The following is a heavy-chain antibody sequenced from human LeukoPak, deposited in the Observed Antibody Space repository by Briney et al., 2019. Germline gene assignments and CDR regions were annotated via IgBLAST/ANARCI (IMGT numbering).Heavy chain of an antibody. D-gene: IGHD2/OR15-2a*01. Sequence: GGSLRLSCAASGFAFSESWMHWVRQARGKGLVWVSLIKSDGSGIAYADSGKGRFTISRDNAKKTVYLQMDSLRDEDTAVYYCAKDYFGSLEYWGQGTLVTVSS. J-gene: IGHJ4*02. CDR3: AKDYFGSLEY. CDR1: GFAFSESW. CDR2: IKSDGSGI. V-gene: IGHV3-74*03.